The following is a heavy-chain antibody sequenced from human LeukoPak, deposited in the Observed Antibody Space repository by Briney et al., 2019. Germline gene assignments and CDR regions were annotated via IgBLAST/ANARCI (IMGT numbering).Heavy chain of an antibody. D-gene: IGHD2-21*02. CDR1: GYTLTELS. J-gene: IGHJ5*02. V-gene: IGHV1-24*01. CDR2: FDPEDGET. Sequence: GASVKVSCKVSGYTLTELSMHWVRQAPGKGLEWMGGFDPEDGETIYAQKFQGRVTMTEDTSTDTAYMELSSLRSEDTAVYYCARVGGYYYFNWFDPWGQGTLVTVSS. CDR3: ARVGGYYYFNWFDP.